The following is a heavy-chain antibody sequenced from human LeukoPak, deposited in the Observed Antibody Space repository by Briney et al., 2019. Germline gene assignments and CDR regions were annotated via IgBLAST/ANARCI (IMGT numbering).Heavy chain of an antibody. CDR2: TYYRSKWYN. D-gene: IGHD6-19*01. V-gene: IGHV6-1*01. CDR3: ARAGGGGRSFDI. Sequence: SQNLSRTCVISGDSVSSNSAAWNWIRQSPSRGLEWLGRTYYRSKWYNDYAVSVKSRITINPDTSKSQFSLQLNSVTPEDTAVYYCARAGGGGRSFDIWGQGTMVTVSS. CDR1: GDSVSSNSAA. J-gene: IGHJ3*02.